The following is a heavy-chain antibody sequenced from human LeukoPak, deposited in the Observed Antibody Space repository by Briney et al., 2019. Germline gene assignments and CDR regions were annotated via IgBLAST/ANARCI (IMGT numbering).Heavy chain of an antibody. Sequence: PGGSLRLSCAASGFIFRNYAMSWVRQAPGKGLEWVSIISDSGDSTYYADSVKGRFTTSRDTSMNTLYLQMNSLRADDTAIYYCARLYSGSSSWYDYWGQGTLVTVSS. CDR2: ISDSGDST. J-gene: IGHJ4*02. V-gene: IGHV3-23*01. CDR1: GFIFRNYA. D-gene: IGHD1-26*01. CDR3: ARLYSGSSSWYDY.